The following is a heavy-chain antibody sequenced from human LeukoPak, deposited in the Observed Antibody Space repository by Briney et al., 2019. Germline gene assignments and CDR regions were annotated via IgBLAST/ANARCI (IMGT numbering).Heavy chain of an antibody. D-gene: IGHD5-18*01. V-gene: IGHV3-23*01. J-gene: IGHJ4*02. CDR3: AKVPSGYGLLNYFDY. Sequence: QSGGSLRLSCAASGFTFSSYAMSWVRQAPGKGLEWVSAISGSGGSTYYADSVKGRFTISRDNSKNTLYLQMNSLRAEDTAVYYCAKVPSGYGLLNYFDYWGQGTLVTVSS. CDR1: GFTFSSYA. CDR2: ISGSGGST.